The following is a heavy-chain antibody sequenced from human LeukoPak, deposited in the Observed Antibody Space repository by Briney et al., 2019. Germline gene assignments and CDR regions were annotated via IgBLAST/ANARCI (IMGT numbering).Heavy chain of an antibody. CDR3: ARYQDYYDSSGSPNFDY. D-gene: IGHD3-22*01. J-gene: IGHJ4*02. Sequence: SETLSLTCTVSGGSISSYYWSWIRQPPGKGLEWIGYIYYSGSTNYNPSLKSRVTISVDTSKNQFSLKLSSVTAADTAVYYCARYQDYYDSSGSPNFDYWGQGTLVTVSS. V-gene: IGHV4-59*01. CDR2: IYYSGST. CDR1: GGSISSYY.